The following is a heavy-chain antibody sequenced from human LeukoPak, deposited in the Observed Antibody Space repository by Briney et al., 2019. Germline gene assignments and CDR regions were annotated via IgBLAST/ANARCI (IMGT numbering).Heavy chain of an antibody. CDR2: INHSGST. CDR1: GGSFSGYY. CDR3: ARAYDCSSPSCYYFDY. V-gene: IGHV4-34*01. Sequence: SETLSLTCAVYGGSFSGYYLSWIRQPPGKGLEWIGEINHSGSTNYNPSLKSRVTISVDTSKNQFSLKLSSVTAVDTAVYYCARAYDCSSPSCYYFDYWGQGTLVTVSS. J-gene: IGHJ4*02. D-gene: IGHD2-2*01.